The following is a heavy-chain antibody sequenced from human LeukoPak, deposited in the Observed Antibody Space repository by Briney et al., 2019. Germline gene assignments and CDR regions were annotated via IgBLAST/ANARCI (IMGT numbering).Heavy chain of an antibody. D-gene: IGHD3-3*01. CDR3: MYFWSGSSLVDY. CDR2: IKSKTDGGTT. Sequence: PGGSLRLSCAASGFTFSNAWMSWVRQAPGKGLEWVGRIKSKTDGGTTDYAAPVKGRFTISRDDSENTLYLEMYSLKTEDTAMYYCMYFWSGSSLVDYWGQGTLVTVSS. V-gene: IGHV3-15*01. J-gene: IGHJ4*02. CDR1: GFTFSNAW.